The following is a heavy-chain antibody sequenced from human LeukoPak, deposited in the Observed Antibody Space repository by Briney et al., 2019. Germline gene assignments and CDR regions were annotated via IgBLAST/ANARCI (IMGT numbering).Heavy chain of an antibody. Sequence: SETLSLTCTVSGGSISTYYWSWFRQPAGKGLEWIGRIYATGSTNYNPSLKSRVAMSVDTSKNQFSLKLTSVTVADTAVYYCARRFRESGHWFFDLWGRGTLVTVSS. CDR1: GGSISTYY. J-gene: IGHJ2*01. D-gene: IGHD5-12*01. CDR3: ARRFRESGHWFFDL. V-gene: IGHV4-4*07. CDR2: IYATGST.